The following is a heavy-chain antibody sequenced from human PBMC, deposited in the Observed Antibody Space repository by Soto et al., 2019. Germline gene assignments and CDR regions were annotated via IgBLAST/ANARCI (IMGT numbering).Heavy chain of an antibody. J-gene: IGHJ5*02. Sequence: PSETLSLTCAVYGGSFSGYYWSWIRQPPGKGLEWIGEINHSGSTNYNPSLKSRVTISVDTSKNQFSLKLSSVTAADTAVYYCARGIVRAAAGSRFDPWGQGTLVTVSS. CDR3: ARGIVRAAAGSRFDP. CDR2: INHSGST. V-gene: IGHV4-34*01. CDR1: GGSFSGYY. D-gene: IGHD6-13*01.